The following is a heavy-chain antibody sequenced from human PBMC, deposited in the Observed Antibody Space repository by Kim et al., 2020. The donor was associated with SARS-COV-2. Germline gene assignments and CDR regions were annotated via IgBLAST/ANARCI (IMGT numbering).Heavy chain of an antibody. CDR2: INETGSEK. Sequence: GGSLRLSCAASGFSFSSYWMSWVRQAPGKGLEWVANINETGSEKFYVDSVKGRFTISRDNAKNSLYLQMNSLGAEDTAVYYCARDLDTGTADQWCQGTLGTVSS. CDR1: GFSFSSYW. CDR3: ARDLDTGTADQ. V-gene: IGHV3-7*01. D-gene: IGHD2-8*02. J-gene: IGHJ4*02.